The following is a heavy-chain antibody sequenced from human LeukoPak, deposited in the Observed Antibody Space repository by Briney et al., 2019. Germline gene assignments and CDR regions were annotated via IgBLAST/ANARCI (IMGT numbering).Heavy chain of an antibody. J-gene: IGHJ6*02. Sequence: ASVKVFCKASGYTFTSYDINWVRQATGQGLEWMGWMNPNSGNTGYAQKFQGRVTMTRNTSISTAYMELSSLRSEDTAVYYCARGLYSGYNSLGQKRGVYGMDVWGQGTTVTVSS. D-gene: IGHD5-12*01. CDR2: MNPNSGNT. V-gene: IGHV1-8*01. CDR1: GYTFTSYD. CDR3: ARGLYSGYNSLGQKRGVYGMDV.